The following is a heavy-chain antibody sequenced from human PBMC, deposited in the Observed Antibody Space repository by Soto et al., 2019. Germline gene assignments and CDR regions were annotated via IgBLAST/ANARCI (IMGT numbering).Heavy chain of an antibody. CDR2: IYYSGST. J-gene: IGHJ4*02. CDR1: GGSISSGGYY. Sequence: SETLSLTCTVSGGSISSGGYYWSWIRQHPGKGLEWIGYIYYSGSTYYNPSLKSRVTISVDTSKNQFSLKLSSVTAADTAVYYCARGGSGDYVFPYYFDYWGQGTLVTVSS. CDR3: ARGGSGDYVFPYYFDY. D-gene: IGHD2-21*02. V-gene: IGHV4-31*03.